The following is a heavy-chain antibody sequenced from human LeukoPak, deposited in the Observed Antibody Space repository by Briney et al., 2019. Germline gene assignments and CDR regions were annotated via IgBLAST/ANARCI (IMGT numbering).Heavy chain of an antibody. CDR1: EYTFTSYA. CDR3: ARDLRGGYCSGGSCYPGNY. CDR2: INAGNGNT. Sequence: ASVKVSCKASEYTFTSYAMHWVRQAPGQRLEWMGWINAGNGNTKYSQKFQGRVTITRDTSTSTAYMELSSLRSEDTAVYYCARDLRGGYCSGGSCYPGNYWGQGTLVTVSS. J-gene: IGHJ4*02. D-gene: IGHD2-15*01. V-gene: IGHV1-3*01.